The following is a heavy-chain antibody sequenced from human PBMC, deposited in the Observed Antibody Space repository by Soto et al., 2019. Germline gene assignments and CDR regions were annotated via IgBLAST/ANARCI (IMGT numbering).Heavy chain of an antibody. CDR2: INAGNGNT. CDR3: ARDEGYDSRWFDP. J-gene: IGHJ5*02. Sequence: GASVKVSCKASGYTFTSYAMHWVRQAPGQRLEWMGWINAGNGNTKYSQKFQGRVTMTTDTSTSTAYMELRSLRSDDTAVYYCARDEGYDSRWFDPWGQGTLVTVSS. V-gene: IGHV1-3*01. CDR1: GYTFTSYA. D-gene: IGHD3-22*01.